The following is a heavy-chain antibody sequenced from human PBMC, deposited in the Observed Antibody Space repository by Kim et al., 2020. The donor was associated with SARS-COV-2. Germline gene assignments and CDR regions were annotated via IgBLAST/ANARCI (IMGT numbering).Heavy chain of an antibody. CDR3: ARRFYAMDV. V-gene: IGHV3-66*04. Sequence: GSPYYAEPVKGRFTISRGNSKNTVYLQMSSLRAEDTAVYYCARRFYAMDVWGQGTTVTVSS. J-gene: IGHJ6*02. CDR2: GSP.